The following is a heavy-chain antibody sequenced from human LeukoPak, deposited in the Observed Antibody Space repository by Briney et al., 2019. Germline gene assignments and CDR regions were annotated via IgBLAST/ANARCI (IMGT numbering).Heavy chain of an antibody. CDR2: ISGSGGSA. Sequence: GGSLRLSCAASGFTFSSYSMNCVRQAPGQGLEWVSDISGSGGSANYADSVRGVFTISRDTSKNTGYLQMNSLRDEDTAVYYCAKVRAISHSSGYYPYDYWGQGTLVTVSS. D-gene: IGHD3-22*01. CDR3: AKVRAISHSSGYYPYDY. V-gene: IGHV3-23*01. CDR1: GFTFSSYS. J-gene: IGHJ4*02.